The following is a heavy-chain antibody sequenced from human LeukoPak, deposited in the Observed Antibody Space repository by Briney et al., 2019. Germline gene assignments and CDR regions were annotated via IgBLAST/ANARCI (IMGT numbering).Heavy chain of an antibody. CDR3: AIDIVVVPAAIRWFDP. CDR1: GGSISSSSYY. Sequence: SETQSLTCTVSGGSISSSSYYWGWIRQPPGKGLEWIGSIYYSGSTYYNPSLKSRVTISVDTSKNQFSLKLSSVTAADTAVYYCAIDIVVVPAAIRWFDPWGQGTLVTVSS. J-gene: IGHJ5*02. V-gene: IGHV4-39*02. D-gene: IGHD2-2*02. CDR2: IYYSGST.